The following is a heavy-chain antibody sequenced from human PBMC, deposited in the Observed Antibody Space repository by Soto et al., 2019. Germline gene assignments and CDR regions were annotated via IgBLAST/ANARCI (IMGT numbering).Heavy chain of an antibody. CDR3: ARGLTMGQLPSHFDH. Sequence: SETLSLTCTVSGGSVSNDNFYWSWIRQPPGKGLEWIGYVHSSGITNYNPSLKRRVTISVDTSRNQFSLRLSSVTAADTAVYYCARGLTMGQLPSHFDHWHQGTLITVSS. CDR2: VHSSGIT. V-gene: IGHV4-61*01. D-gene: IGHD3-10*01. CDR1: GGSVSNDNFY. J-gene: IGHJ5*02.